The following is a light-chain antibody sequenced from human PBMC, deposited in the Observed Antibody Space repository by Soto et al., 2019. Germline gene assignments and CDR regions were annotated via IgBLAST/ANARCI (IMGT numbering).Light chain of an antibody. CDR1: QSVSSSY. CDR3: QQYGSAPWT. V-gene: IGKV3-20*01. Sequence: EIVLTQSPGTLSSSPGERATLSCRASQSVSSSYLAWYQQKPGQAPRLLIYGASSRATGIPDRFSGSGSGTDFTRTISRLEPEDFAVYYCQQYGSAPWTFGQGTKVEIK. J-gene: IGKJ1*01. CDR2: GAS.